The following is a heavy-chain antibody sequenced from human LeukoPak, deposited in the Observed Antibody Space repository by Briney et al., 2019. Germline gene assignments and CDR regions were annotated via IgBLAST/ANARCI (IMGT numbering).Heavy chain of an antibody. CDR1: GITLSNYG. J-gene: IGHJ4*02. Sequence: GGSLRLSCAVSGITLSNYGMSWVRQAPGRGLEWVAGISGNGGSTNYADSVKGRFTISRDNSKNTLYLQMNSLRAEDTAVYYCAKRWGSYHFDYWGQGTLVTVSS. CDR3: AKRWGSYHFDY. D-gene: IGHD1-26*01. V-gene: IGHV3-23*01. CDR2: ISGNGGST.